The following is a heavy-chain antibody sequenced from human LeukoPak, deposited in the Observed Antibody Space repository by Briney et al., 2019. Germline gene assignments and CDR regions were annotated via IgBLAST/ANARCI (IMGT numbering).Heavy chain of an antibody. CDR2: ISSSSSYI. CDR1: GFTFSSYS. Sequence: GGSLRLSCAASGFTFSSYSMNWVRQAPGKGLEWVSSISSSSSYIYYADSVKGRFTISRDNAKNSLYLQMNSLRAEDTAVYYCARAGRTYDYIWGSYRYFWFDPWGQGTLVTVSS. CDR3: ARAGRTYDYIWGSYRYFWFDP. D-gene: IGHD3-16*02. J-gene: IGHJ5*02. V-gene: IGHV3-21*01.